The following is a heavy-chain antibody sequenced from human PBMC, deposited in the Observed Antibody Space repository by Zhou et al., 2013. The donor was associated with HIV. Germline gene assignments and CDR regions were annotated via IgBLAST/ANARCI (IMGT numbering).Heavy chain of an antibody. CDR1: GYAFTSYY. D-gene: IGHD3-10*01. CDR3: ARGGVRGFYGVDV. J-gene: IGHJ6*02. CDR2: INPGIGST. V-gene: IGHV1-46*01. Sequence: QVQLVQSGAEMKKPGASVNISCKASGYAFTSYYIHWVRQAPGQGLEWMGLINPGIGSTYYAEKFQGRITVTRDTSTNTVNMELSSLRSDDTALYYCARGGVRGFYGVDVWGQGTTVTVSS.